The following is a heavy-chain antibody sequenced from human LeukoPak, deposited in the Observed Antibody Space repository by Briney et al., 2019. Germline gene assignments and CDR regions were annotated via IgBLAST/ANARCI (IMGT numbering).Heavy chain of an antibody. D-gene: IGHD3-10*01. CDR3: AREGYYGSGSPPSLYFDY. Sequence: GGSLGLSCAASGFTFRSNVIHWVRQAPGKGLEWVAVTSSDLNVKLYADSVKGRFTISRDNSRSTLYLQMNSLRPEDTAIYYCAREGYYGSGSPPSLYFDYWGQGTLVTVSS. V-gene: IGHV3-30-3*01. CDR2: TSSDLNVK. CDR1: GFTFRSNV. J-gene: IGHJ4*02.